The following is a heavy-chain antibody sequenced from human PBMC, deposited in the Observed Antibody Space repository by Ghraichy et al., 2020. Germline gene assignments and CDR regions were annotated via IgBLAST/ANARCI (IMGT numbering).Heavy chain of an antibody. V-gene: IGHV3-7*03. CDR2: IKQDGSEK. Sequence: GGSLRLSCAASGFTFGTAWISWVRQAPGKGLEWVANIKQDGSEKYYVDSVKGRFTISRDNAKNSLYLQMNSLGAEDTALYYCVRSIRDGGNWGQGTVVTVSS. CDR1: GFTFGTAW. D-gene: IGHD3-16*01. J-gene: IGHJ4*02. CDR3: VRSIRDGGN.